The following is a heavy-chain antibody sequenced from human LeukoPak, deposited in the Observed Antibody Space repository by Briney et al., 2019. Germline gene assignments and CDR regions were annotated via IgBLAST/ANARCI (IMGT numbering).Heavy chain of an antibody. CDR2: ISAYNGNT. CDR1: GYTFTSYG. CDR3: ARDLLGRPPYHYFDY. Sequence: ASVKVSCKASGYTFTSYGISWVRQAPGQELEWMRWISAYNGNTNYAQKLQGRVTMTTDTSTSTAYMELRSLRSDDTAVYYCARDLLGRPPYHYFDYWGQGTLVTVSS. J-gene: IGHJ4*02. V-gene: IGHV1-18*01. D-gene: IGHD2-2*01.